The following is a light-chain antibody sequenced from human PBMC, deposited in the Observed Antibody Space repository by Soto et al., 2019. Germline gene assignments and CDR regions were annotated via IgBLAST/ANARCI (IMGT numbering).Light chain of an antibody. V-gene: IGKV3-15*01. CDR3: QQYNNWPIT. Sequence: EIVMTQSPASLSVSPGERATLSCRASQSVSSNLAWYQQKPGQAPRLLIYGASTRATGIPARFSGSGSGTEFTLTISCLQSDDVAVYYCQQYNNWPITFGQGTRLEIK. CDR2: GAS. CDR1: QSVSSN. J-gene: IGKJ5*01.